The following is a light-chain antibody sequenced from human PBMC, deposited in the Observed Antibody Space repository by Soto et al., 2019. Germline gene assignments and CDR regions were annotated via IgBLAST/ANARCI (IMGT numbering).Light chain of an antibody. CDR2: EVS. J-gene: IGLJ1*01. CDR3: SSYTSSSTYV. Sequence: QSALTQPASVSGPPGQSITMSCTGTSSDIGGYEYVSWYQQYPGKAPKLMIYEVSNRPSGVSSRFSGSKSGNTASLTISGLQAEDEADYYCSSYTSSSTYVFGTGTKLTVL. V-gene: IGLV2-14*01. CDR1: SSDIGGYEY.